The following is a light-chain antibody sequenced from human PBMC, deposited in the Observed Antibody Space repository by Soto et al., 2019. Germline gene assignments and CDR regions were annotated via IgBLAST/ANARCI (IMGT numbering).Light chain of an antibody. J-gene: IGKJ4*01. CDR3: QQSYSNLPT. CDR1: QSISSY. Sequence: DIQMTQSPASLSASVGDRVTITCRASQSISSYLNWYQQKPGKAPKLLIYAASSLQSGVPSRFSCSGSGTDFTLTISSLQPEDFATYYCQQSYSNLPTFGGGTKVEIK. V-gene: IGKV1-39*01. CDR2: AAS.